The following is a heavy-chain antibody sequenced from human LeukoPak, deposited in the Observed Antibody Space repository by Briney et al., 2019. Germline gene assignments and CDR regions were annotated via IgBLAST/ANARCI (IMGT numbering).Heavy chain of an antibody. CDR1: GFSLSTSGVG. Sequence: SGPTLVKPTQTLTLTCTFSGFSLSTSGVGVGWIRQPPGKALEWLALIYWDDDKRYSPSLKSRLTITKDTSKNQVVLTMTNMDPVYSATQKSAYDIDYSSGWYNYFDYWGQGTLVTVSS. CDR2: IYWDDDK. D-gene: IGHD6-19*01. J-gene: IGHJ4*02. CDR3: AYDIDYSSGWYNYFDY. V-gene: IGHV2-5*02.